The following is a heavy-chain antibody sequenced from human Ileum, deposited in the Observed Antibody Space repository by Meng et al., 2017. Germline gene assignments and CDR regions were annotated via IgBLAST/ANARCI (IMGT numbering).Heavy chain of an antibody. D-gene: IGHD2-8*01. J-gene: IGHJ4*02. Sequence: GGSLRLSCAASGFIFSSYAVNWARQAPGKGLQWVSGITPSGGTTQYADSVVDRFTISRDNSKKTVYLQMTSLRAEDTAVYYCTKRYCSNGDCCGFDYWGQGTLVTVSS. CDR1: GFIFSSYA. V-gene: IGHV3-23*01. CDR2: ITPSGGTT. CDR3: TKRYCSNGDCCGFDY.